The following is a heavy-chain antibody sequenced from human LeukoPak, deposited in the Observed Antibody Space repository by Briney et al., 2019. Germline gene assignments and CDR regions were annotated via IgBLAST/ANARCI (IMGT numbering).Heavy chain of an antibody. CDR1: GDSVSSNSAA. CDR2: TYYMSKWYN. V-gene: IGHV6-1*01. D-gene: IGHD5-12*01. Sequence: SQTLSLTCAISGDSVSSNSAAWNWIRQSPSRGLEWLGRTYYMSKWYNDYAKSVKSRITHNPDTSKNQFSLHLKSVTPEDTAVYYCVRVYSDTRYFDSWGQGTLVTVSS. CDR3: VRVYSDTRYFDS. J-gene: IGHJ4*02.